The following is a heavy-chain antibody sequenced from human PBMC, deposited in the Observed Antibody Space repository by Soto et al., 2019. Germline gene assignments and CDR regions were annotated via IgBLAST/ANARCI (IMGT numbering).Heavy chain of an antibody. D-gene: IGHD5-12*01. CDR1: GGSISSGGYY. Sequence: PSETLSLTCTVSGGSISSGGYYWSWIRQHPGKGLEWIGYIYYSGSTYYNPSLKSRVTISVDTSKNQFSLKLSSVTAADTAVYYCARTKRGYSGYDEVYFDYWGQGTLVTVSS. CDR2: IYYSGST. CDR3: ARTKRGYSGYDEVYFDY. J-gene: IGHJ4*02. V-gene: IGHV4-31*03.